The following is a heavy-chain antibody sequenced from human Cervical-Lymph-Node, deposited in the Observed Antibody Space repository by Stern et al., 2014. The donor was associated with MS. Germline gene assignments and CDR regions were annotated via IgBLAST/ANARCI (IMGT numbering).Heavy chain of an antibody. D-gene: IGHD1-1*01. CDR3: ASAYRES. CDR1: GFNFRTYW. V-gene: IGHV3-74*02. CDR2: INGDGTVS. Sequence: VQLVESGGGIVQPGGSLMISCVASGFNFRTYWMHWVRHGPGKGLEWVSRINGDGTVSTYADSVRGRFTISRNNANNTMSLQLNNLRVEDTAIYYCASAYRESWGQGTLVTVST. J-gene: IGHJ4*02.